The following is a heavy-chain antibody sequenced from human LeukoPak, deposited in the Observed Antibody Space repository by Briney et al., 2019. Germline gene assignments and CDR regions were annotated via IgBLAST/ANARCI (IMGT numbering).Heavy chain of an antibody. CDR1: GGSFSGYY. J-gene: IGHJ6*03. CDR2: INHRGST. CDR3: ARHNYDSSGYPGDYYYYMDV. Sequence: SETLSLTCAVYGGSFSGYYRSWIRQPPGKGLEWIREINHRGSTNYNPSLKSRVTISLDTSKNQFSLKLSSVTAADTAVYYCARHNYDSSGYPGDYYYYMDVWGKGTTVTVSS. V-gene: IGHV4-34*01. D-gene: IGHD3-22*01.